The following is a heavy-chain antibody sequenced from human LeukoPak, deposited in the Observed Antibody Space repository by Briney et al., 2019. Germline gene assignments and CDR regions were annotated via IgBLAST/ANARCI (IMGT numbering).Heavy chain of an antibody. CDR2: IWFDGGVE. J-gene: IGHJ6*02. Sequence: QPGRSLRLSCAASAFTFSTYAMHWVRQPPGKGLERVAVIWFDGGVEYYADSVKGRFTISRDNSKNTLYLQMNSLRAEDTAVYYCASTPGIAEAGTNGMDVWGQGTTVTVSS. D-gene: IGHD6-13*01. CDR1: AFTFSTYA. V-gene: IGHV3-33*01. CDR3: ASTPGIAEAGTNGMDV.